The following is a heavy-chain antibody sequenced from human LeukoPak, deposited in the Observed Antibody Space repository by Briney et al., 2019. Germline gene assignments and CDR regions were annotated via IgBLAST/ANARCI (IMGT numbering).Heavy chain of an antibody. J-gene: IGHJ3*02. Sequence: GGSLRLSCAASGFTFSSYAMSWVRQAPGKGLEWVSAISGSGGSTYYADSVKGRFTISRDNSKNTLYLQMNSLRAEDTAVYYCAKRPVGSYLGHDAFDIWGQGTMVTVSS. CDR1: GFTFSSYA. CDR3: AKRPVGSYLGHDAFDI. D-gene: IGHD1-26*01. V-gene: IGHV3-23*01. CDR2: ISGSGGST.